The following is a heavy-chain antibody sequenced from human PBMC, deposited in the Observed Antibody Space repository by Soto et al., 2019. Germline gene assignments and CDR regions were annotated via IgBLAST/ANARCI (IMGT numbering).Heavy chain of an antibody. D-gene: IGHD1-1*01. CDR3: ARGRYGDY. V-gene: IGHV1-18*01. Sequence: QVHLVQSGAEVKKPGASVKVSCKASGYTFTSYGITWVRQAPGQGLEWMGWISAHNGNTDYAQKLQGRVIVTRDTSTSTAYMELRSLISDDRAVYYWARGRYGDYWGQGALVTVSS. J-gene: IGHJ4*02. CDR1: GYTFTSYG. CDR2: ISAHNGNT.